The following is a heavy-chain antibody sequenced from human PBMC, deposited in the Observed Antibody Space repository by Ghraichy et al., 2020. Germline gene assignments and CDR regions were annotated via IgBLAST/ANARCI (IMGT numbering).Heavy chain of an antibody. D-gene: IGHD5-18*01. CDR1: GFIVSNTY. CDR3: ARAHWGYIYGNDFDY. V-gene: IGHV3-53*01. CDR2: IYKGGGT. J-gene: IGHJ4*02. Sequence: LSLTCAASGFIVSNTYMSWVRQAPGKGLEWVSIIYKGGGTFYAVSVKGRFTISRDISKNTVYLQMNSLRAEDTAVYYCARAHWGYIYGNDFDYWGQGTLVTVSS.